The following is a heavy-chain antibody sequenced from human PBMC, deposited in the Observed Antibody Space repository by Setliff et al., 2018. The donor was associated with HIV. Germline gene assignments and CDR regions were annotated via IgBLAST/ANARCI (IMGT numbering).Heavy chain of an antibody. V-gene: IGHV3-21*01. CDR3: ASVPSDAFDI. CDR1: GFTFSSYS. CDR2: ISSSSSYI. D-gene: IGHD2-2*01. J-gene: IGHJ3*02. Sequence: GESLKISCAASGFTFSSYSMNWVRQAPGEGLEWVSSISSSSSYIYYADSVKGRFTISRDNAKNSLYLQMNSLRAEDTAVYYCASVPSDAFDIWGQGTMVTVSS.